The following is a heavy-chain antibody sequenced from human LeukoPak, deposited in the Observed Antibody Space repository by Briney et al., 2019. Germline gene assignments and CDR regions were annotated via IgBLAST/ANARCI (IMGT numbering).Heavy chain of an antibody. D-gene: IGHD1-26*01. V-gene: IGHV3-21*01. CDR1: GFTFSSYS. CDR3: ARDRGSYSFDY. Sequence: GGSLRLSCAASGFTFSSYSMNWVRQAPGEGLEWVSSISSSSSYIYYADSVKGRFTISKDNAKNSLYLQMSSLRAEDTAVYYCARDRGSYSFDYWGQGTLVTVSS. J-gene: IGHJ4*02. CDR2: ISSSSSYI.